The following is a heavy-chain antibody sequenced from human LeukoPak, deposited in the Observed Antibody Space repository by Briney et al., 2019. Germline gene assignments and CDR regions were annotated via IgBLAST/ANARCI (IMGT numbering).Heavy chain of an antibody. J-gene: IGHJ4*02. CDR1: GFTFSSYA. V-gene: IGHV3-64*01. CDR3: ARRQGGSYDY. Sequence: GGSLRLSCAASGFTFSSYAMHWVRQAPGKGLEYVSAISSNGGSTYYANSVKGRFIISRDNSKNTLYLQMGSLRAEDMAVYYCARRQGGSYDYWGQGTLVTVSS. D-gene: IGHD1-26*01. CDR2: ISSNGGST.